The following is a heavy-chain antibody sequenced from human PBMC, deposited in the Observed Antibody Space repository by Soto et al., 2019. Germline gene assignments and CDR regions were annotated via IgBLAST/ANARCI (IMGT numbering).Heavy chain of an antibody. V-gene: IGHV3-30-3*01. D-gene: IGHD3-10*01. CDR1: GFTFSSYA. CDR3: ARDLLLLGSGPSYFDY. CDR2: ISYDGSNK. J-gene: IGHJ4*02. Sequence: RLSCAASGFTFSSYAMHWVRQAPGKGLEWVAVISYDGSNKYYADSVKGRFTISRDNSKNTLYLQMNSLRAEDTAVYYCARDLLLLGSGPSYFDYWGQGTLVTVSS.